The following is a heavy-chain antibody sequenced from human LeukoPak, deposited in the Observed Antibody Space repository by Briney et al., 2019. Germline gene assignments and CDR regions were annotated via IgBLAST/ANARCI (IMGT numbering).Heavy chain of an antibody. D-gene: IGHD1-26*01. CDR1: GYTFTSYD. V-gene: IGHV1-69*04. CDR3: ASLIVGAKGFDY. CDR2: IIPILGIA. J-gene: IGHJ4*02. Sequence: GASVKVSCKASGYTFTSYDISWLRQAPGQGLEWMGRIIPILGIANYAQKFQGRVTITADKSTSTAYMELSSLRSEDTAVYYCASLIVGAKGFDYWGQGTLVTVSS.